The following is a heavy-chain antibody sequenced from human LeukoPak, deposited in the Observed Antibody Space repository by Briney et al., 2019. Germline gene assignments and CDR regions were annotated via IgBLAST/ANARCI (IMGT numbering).Heavy chain of an antibody. Sequence: GGSLRLSCAASGFSVSSNYMSWVRQAPGKGLEWVSVIYSGGSTYYADSVKGRFTIPRDNSKDTLYLQMNSLRVEDTAMYYCARGGGAYCGGDCWRAFDIWGQGTVVTVSS. V-gene: IGHV3-53*01. D-gene: IGHD2-21*02. CDR1: GFSVSSNY. J-gene: IGHJ3*02. CDR3: ARGGGAYCGGDCWRAFDI. CDR2: IYSGGST.